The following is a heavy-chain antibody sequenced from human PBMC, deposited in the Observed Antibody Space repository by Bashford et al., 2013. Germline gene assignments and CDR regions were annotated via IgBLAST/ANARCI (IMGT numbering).Heavy chain of an antibody. V-gene: IGHV3-7*03. D-gene: IGHD1-26*01. CDR2: IKQDESEK. CDR3: ARDKIVGATYFDY. Sequence: VRQAPGKGPEWVANIKQDESEKYYVDSVKGRFTISRDNAKNSLYLQMNSLRAEDTAVYYCARDKIVGATYFDYWGPGTLVTVSS. J-gene: IGHJ4*02.